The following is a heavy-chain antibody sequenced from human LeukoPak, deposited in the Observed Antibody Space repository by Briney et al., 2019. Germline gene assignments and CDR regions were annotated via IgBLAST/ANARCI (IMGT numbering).Heavy chain of an antibody. CDR2: ISSGSSYI. CDR3: ARSKWGSGTHLFDY. CDR1: GFTFSSYG. D-gene: IGHD1-26*01. V-gene: IGHV3-21*01. Sequence: PGGSLRLSCAASGFTFSSYGMNWVRQAPGKGLEWVSSISSGSSYIYYADSVKGRFTISRDNAKNTLSLQMNSLRAEDTAVYYCARSKWGSGTHLFDYWGQGTLVTVSS. J-gene: IGHJ4*02.